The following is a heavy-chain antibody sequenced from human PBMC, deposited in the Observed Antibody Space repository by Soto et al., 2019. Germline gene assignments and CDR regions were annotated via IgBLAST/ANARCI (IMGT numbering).Heavy chain of an antibody. J-gene: IGHJ6*02. CDR1: GFTFSNYG. CDR3: ASDLVGASDSYGLDV. D-gene: IGHD1-26*01. Sequence: GGSLRLSCAASGFTFSNYGMHWVRQAPGKGLEWVAIIWHDGNNKYYADSVRGRFIISRDNSKNRLYLQMNSLRAEDTAVYYCASDLVGASDSYGLDVWGQGTPVTSP. V-gene: IGHV3-33*01. CDR2: IWHDGNNK.